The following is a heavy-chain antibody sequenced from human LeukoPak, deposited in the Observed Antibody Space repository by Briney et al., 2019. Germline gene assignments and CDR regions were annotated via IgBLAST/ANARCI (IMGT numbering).Heavy chain of an antibody. CDR3: ARAGNGISVYVH. D-gene: IGHD2-15*01. CDR2: IYYSGST. V-gene: IGHV4-59*01. J-gene: IGHJ4*02. Sequence: WIGYIYYSGSTNYNPSLKSRVTISLDTSKNQFSLKLSSVTAADTAVYYCARAGNGISVYVHWGQGILVTVSS.